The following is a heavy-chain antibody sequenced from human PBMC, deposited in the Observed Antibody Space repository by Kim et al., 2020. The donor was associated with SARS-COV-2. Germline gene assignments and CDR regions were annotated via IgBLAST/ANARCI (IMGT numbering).Heavy chain of an antibody. CDR1: GFTFSSYS. J-gene: IGHJ4*02. CDR3: ARVYCSGGSCAYYFDY. V-gene: IGHV3-21*01. CDR2: ISSSSYI. D-gene: IGHD2-15*01. Sequence: GGSLRLSCAASGFTFSSYSMNWVRQAPGKGLEWVSSISSSSYIYYADSVKGRFTISRDNAKNSLYLQMNSLRAEDTAVYYCARVYCSGGSCAYYFDYWGQGTLVTVSS.